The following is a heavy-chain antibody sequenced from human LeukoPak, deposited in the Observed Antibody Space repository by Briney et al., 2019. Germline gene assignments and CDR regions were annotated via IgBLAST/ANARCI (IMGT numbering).Heavy chain of an antibody. CDR3: ARDYGTRWLRFDY. D-gene: IGHD5-12*01. J-gene: IGHJ4*02. CDR1: GGTFSSYA. V-gene: IGHV1-69*04. Sequence: SVKVSCKASGGTFSSYAISWVRQAPGQGLEWMGRIIPILGIANYAQKFQGRVTITADKSTSTAYMELSSLRSEDTAVYYCARDYGTRWLRFDYWGQGTLVTVSS. CDR2: IIPILGIA.